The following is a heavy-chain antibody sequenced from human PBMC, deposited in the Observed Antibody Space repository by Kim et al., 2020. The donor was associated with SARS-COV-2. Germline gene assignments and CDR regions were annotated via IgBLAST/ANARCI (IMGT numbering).Heavy chain of an antibody. CDR1: GYSISSGYY. Sequence: SETLSLTCTVSGYSISSGYYWGWIRQPPGKGLEWIGSIYHSGSTYYNPSLKSRVTISVDTSKNQFSLKLSSVTAADTAVYYCASRTGYSSGWYQYRAFDIWGQGTMVTVSS. V-gene: IGHV4-38-2*02. J-gene: IGHJ3*02. CDR3: ASRTGYSSGWYQYRAFDI. CDR2: IYHSGST. D-gene: IGHD6-19*01.